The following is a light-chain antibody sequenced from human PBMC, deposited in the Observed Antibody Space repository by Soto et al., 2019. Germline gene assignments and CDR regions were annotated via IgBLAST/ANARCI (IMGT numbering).Light chain of an antibody. CDR2: LNSDGSH. V-gene: IGLV4-69*01. CDR3: QTWGTGIHGV. J-gene: IGLJ3*02. CDR1: SGHSSYA. Sequence: QPVLTQSPSASASLGASVKLTCTLSSGHSSYAIAWHQQQPEKGPRYLMKLNSDGSHSKGDAIPDRFSGSSSGAERYLTISSLPSEDEADYYCQTWGTGIHGVFGGGTKVTVL.